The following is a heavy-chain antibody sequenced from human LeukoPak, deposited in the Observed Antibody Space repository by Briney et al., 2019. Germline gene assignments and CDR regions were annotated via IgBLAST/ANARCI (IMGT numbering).Heavy chain of an antibody. V-gene: IGHV1-18*01. CDR1: GGTFSSYA. CDR2: ISAYNGNT. D-gene: IGHD3-16*02. CDR3: ARGPYDYVWGSYRYSFDY. J-gene: IGHJ4*02. Sequence: ASVKVSCKASGGTFSSYAISWVRQAPGQGLEWMGWISAYNGNTNYAQKLQGRVTMTTDTSTSTAYMELRSLRSDDTAVYYCARGPYDYVWGSYRYSFDYWGQGTLVTVSS.